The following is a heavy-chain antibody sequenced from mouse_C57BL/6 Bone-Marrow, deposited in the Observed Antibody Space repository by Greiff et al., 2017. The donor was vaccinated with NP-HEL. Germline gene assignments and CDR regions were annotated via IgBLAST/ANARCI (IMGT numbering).Heavy chain of an antibody. CDR3: ASYYGSSYDAMDY. Sequence: DVKLVESGGGLVKPGGSLKLSCAASGFTFSSYAMSWVRQTPEKRLEWVVTSSAGGSYTYYPDNVKGRFTISRDNAKNNLYLQMSHLKSEDTAMYYCASYYGSSYDAMDYWGQGTSVTVSS. CDR1: GFTFSSYA. D-gene: IGHD1-1*01. J-gene: IGHJ4*01. CDR2: SSAGGSYT. V-gene: IGHV5-4*03.